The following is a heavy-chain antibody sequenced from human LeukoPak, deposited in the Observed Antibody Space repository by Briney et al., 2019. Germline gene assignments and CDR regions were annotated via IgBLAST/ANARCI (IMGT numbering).Heavy chain of an antibody. V-gene: IGHV1-8*01. Sequence: ASVKVSCKASGYTFTSYDINWVRQATGQGLEWMGWMNPNSGNTGYAQKFQGRVTMTRNTSISTAYMELSRLRSDDTAVYYCASAYTDYYGMDVWGQGTTVTVSS. CDR2: MNPNSGNT. CDR1: GYTFTSYD. D-gene: IGHD5-18*01. J-gene: IGHJ6*02. CDR3: ASAYTDYYGMDV.